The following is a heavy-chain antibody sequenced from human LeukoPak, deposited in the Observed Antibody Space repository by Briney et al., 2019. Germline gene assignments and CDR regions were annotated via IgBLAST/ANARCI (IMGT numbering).Heavy chain of an antibody. CDR2: IYYSGST. D-gene: IGHD3-10*01. Sequence: SQTLSLTCTVSGGSISSGGYYWSWIRQHPGKGLEWIGYIYYSGSTYYNPSLKSRVTISVDTSKNQFSLKLSSVTAADTAVYYCARDPSIGSGSYGDYGMDVWGQGTTVTVSS. V-gene: IGHV4-31*03. CDR3: ARDPSIGSGSYGDYGMDV. J-gene: IGHJ6*02. CDR1: GGSISSGGYY.